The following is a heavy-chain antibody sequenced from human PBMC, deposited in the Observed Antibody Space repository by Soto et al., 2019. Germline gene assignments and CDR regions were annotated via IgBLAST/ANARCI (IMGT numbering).Heavy chain of an antibody. CDR3: AKDGTYCGGDCYSDY. V-gene: IGHV3-73*02. CDR2: IRSKANSYAT. Sequence: EVQLVESGGGLVQPGGSLKLSCAASGFTFSGSAMHWVRQASGKGLEWVGRIRSKANSYATAYAASVKGRFTISRDDSKNTAYLQMNSLKTEDTAVYYCAKDGTYCGGDCYSDYWGQGTLVTVSS. CDR1: GFTFSGSA. J-gene: IGHJ4*02. D-gene: IGHD2-21*02.